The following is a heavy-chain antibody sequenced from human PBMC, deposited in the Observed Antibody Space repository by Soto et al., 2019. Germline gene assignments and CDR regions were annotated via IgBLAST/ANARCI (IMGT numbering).Heavy chain of an antibody. Sequence: GGSLRLSCAASGFTFSSYWMHWVRQAPGKGLVWVSRINSDGSSTSYADSVKGRFTIARDNAKNTLYLQMNSLRAEDTAVYYCARAAYYDILTGYFDYWGQGTLVTVSS. CDR2: INSDGSST. D-gene: IGHD3-9*01. V-gene: IGHV3-74*01. CDR3: ARAAYYDILTGYFDY. CDR1: GFTFSSYW. J-gene: IGHJ4*02.